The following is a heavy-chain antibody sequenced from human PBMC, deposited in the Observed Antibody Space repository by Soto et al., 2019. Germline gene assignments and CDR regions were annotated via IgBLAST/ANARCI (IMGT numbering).Heavy chain of an antibody. CDR2: IRSKHNSFAT. CDR1: GFTFSDSA. CDR3: TATTVTTASDI. D-gene: IGHD4-17*01. Sequence: EVQLVESGGGLVHPGGSLKLSCAASGFTFSDSAMHWVSQASGKGLEWIGRIRSKHNSFATAYAASVKGRFTISRDDSKNTAYLQMNSLKTEDTAVYYCTATTVTTASDIWGQGTMVTVSS. J-gene: IGHJ3*02. V-gene: IGHV3-73*02.